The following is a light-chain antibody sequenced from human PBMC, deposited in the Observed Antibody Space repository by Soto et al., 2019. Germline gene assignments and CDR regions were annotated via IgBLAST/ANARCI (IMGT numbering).Light chain of an antibody. CDR1: QSVSSGS. Sequence: EIVLTQSPGTLSLSPGDRATLSCRASQSVSSGSFAWYQQKSGQAPRLLMYGASSRATGIPDRFSGSGSGTDFTLTISRLEPEDFAVYYCQQYSRPPWTFGQGTKVEI. CDR3: QQYSRPPWT. V-gene: IGKV3-20*01. J-gene: IGKJ1*01. CDR2: GAS.